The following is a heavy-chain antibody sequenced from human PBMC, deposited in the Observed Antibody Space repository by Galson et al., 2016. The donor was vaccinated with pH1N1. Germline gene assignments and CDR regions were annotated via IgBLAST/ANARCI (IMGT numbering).Heavy chain of an antibody. CDR2: IRGDGTQI. Sequence: SLRLSCAGSGISLSSSWMTWVRQAPGKGLEWVANIRGDGTQIHYVDSVKGRFTISRDNAKNSLFLQMNDLRAGDTAVYYCARDFSPSRYHDGTFYYDAFDIWGQGTMVTVSS. CDR3: ARDFSPSRYHDGTFYYDAFDI. V-gene: IGHV3-7*01. J-gene: IGHJ3*02. D-gene: IGHD3-16*02. CDR1: GISLSSSW.